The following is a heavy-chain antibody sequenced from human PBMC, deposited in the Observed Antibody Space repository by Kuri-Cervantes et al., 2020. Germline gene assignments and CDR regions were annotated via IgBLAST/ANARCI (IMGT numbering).Heavy chain of an antibody. V-gene: IGHV3-74*01. Sequence: GGSLRLSCAASGFTFSSYWMHWVRQAPGKGLVWVSRINSDGSSTSYADSVKGRFTISGDNAKNTLYLQMNSLRAEDTAVYYCARTPLYSGGWLDYWGQGTLVTVSS. D-gene: IGHD6-19*01. CDR1: GFTFSSYW. CDR2: INSDGSST. CDR3: ARTPLYSGGWLDY. J-gene: IGHJ4*02.